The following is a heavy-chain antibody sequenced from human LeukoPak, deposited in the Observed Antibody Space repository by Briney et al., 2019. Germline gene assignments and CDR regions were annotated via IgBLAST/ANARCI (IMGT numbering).Heavy chain of an antibody. V-gene: IGHV3-23*01. CDR1: GFTFSSYA. D-gene: IGHD2-8*01. CDR2: ISGSGGST. Sequence: QPGGSLRLSCAASGFTFSSYAMSWVRRAPGKGLEWVSAISGSGGSTYYADSVKGRFTISRDNSKNTLYLQMNSLRAEDTAVYYCAKDRDIVLMVYAEYFDYWGQGTLVTVSS. CDR3: AKDRDIVLMVYAEYFDY. J-gene: IGHJ4*02.